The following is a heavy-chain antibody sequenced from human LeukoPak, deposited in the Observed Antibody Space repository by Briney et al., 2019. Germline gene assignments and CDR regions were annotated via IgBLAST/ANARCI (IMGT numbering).Heavy chain of an antibody. CDR1: GGSISSYY. V-gene: IGHV4-59*12. CDR3: ARDVRNYYDSSGYYLFDY. D-gene: IGHD3-22*01. J-gene: IGHJ4*02. CDR2: IYYSGST. Sequence: SETLSLTCTVSGGSISSYYWSWIRQPPGKGLEWIGYIYYSGSTNYNPSLKSRVTISVDTSKNQFSLKLSSVTAADTAVYYCARDVRNYYDSSGYYLFDYWGQGTLVTVSS.